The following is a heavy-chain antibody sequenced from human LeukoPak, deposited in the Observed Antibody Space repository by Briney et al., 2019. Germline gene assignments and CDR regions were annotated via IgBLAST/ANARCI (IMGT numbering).Heavy chain of an antibody. Sequence: TGGSLRLSCAASGFTFSSYAMSWVRQAPGKGLEWVAVISYDGSNKYYADSVKGRFTISRDNSKNTLYLQMNSLRAEDTAVYYCARERGYRFGESNGGSDYWGQGTLVTVSS. CDR3: ARERGYRFGESNGGSDY. J-gene: IGHJ4*02. CDR1: GFTFSSYA. CDR2: ISYDGSNK. D-gene: IGHD3-10*01. V-gene: IGHV3-30-3*01.